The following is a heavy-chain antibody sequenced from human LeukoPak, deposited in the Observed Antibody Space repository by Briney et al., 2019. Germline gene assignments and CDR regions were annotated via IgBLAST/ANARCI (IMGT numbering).Heavy chain of an antibody. CDR1: GYTFTSYY. CDR3: ARETLPYYYGSGSYYNRANWFDP. D-gene: IGHD3-10*01. Sequence: ASVKVSCKASGYTFTSYYMHWVRQAPGQGLEWMGIINPSGGSTSYTQKFQGRVTMTRDTSISTAYMELSRLRSDDTAVYYCARETLPYYYGSGSYYNRANWFDPWGQGTLVTVSS. V-gene: IGHV1-46*01. J-gene: IGHJ5*02. CDR2: INPSGGST.